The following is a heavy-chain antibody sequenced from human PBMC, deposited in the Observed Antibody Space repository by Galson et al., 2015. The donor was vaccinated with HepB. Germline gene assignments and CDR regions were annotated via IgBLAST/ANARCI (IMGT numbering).Heavy chain of an antibody. CDR3: ARDLLYSSGRPFDY. CDR2: INPNSGVT. V-gene: IGHV1-2*06. Sequence: SVKVSCKASGYTFTAYFMHWVRQAPGQGLEWMGRINPNSGVTRFAQNFQGRVTMTRDTSSSTAYMELRSLRSDDTAVYYCARDLLYSSGRPFDYWGQGTLVTVSS. CDR1: GYTFTAYF. J-gene: IGHJ4*02. D-gene: IGHD6-19*01.